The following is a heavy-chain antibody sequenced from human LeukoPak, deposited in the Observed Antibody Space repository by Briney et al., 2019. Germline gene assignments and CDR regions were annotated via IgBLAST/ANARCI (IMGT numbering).Heavy chain of an antibody. D-gene: IGHD6-13*01. V-gene: IGHV5-10-1*01. J-gene: IGHJ4*02. CDR3: ARQDSSWTGY. Sequence: GESLKISCKGSGYIFTNYWISWVRQMPGKGLEWMGRIDPSDSYTNYSPSFQGHVTISADKSISTAYLQWSSLKASDTPMYYCARQDSSWTGYWGQGTLVTVSS. CDR1: GYIFTNYW. CDR2: IDPSDSYT.